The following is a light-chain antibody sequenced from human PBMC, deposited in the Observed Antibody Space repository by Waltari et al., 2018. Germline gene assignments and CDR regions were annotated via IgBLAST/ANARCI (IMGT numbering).Light chain of an antibody. J-gene: IGKJ4*01. Sequence: DIQMTQSPSTLSASVGDRFTIHWRASQSISNWLAWYQQKPGKGPKLLIYKASTLESWVPSRVRGSGSGTEFTLTIRSLEPDDFATYYCQQYNSYSLLTFGGGTKVEIK. CDR2: KAS. V-gene: IGKV1-5*03. CDR1: QSISNW. CDR3: QQYNSYSLLT.